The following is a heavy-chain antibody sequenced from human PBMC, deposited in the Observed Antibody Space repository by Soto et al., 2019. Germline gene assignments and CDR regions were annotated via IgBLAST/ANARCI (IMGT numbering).Heavy chain of an antibody. J-gene: IGHJ4*02. CDR1: GYTFTSYG. Sequence: GASVKVSCKASGYTFTSYGISWVRQAPGQGLEWMGWISAYNGNTNYAQKLQGRVTMTTDTSTSKAYMELRSLRSDDTAVYYCARGLTRGSYYGIGYWGQGTLVTFSS. V-gene: IGHV1-18*04. CDR3: ARGLTRGSYYGIGY. CDR2: ISAYNGNT. D-gene: IGHD1-26*01.